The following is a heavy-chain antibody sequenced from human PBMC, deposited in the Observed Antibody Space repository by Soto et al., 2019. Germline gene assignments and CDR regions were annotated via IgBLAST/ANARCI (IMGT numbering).Heavy chain of an antibody. Sequence: SETLSLTCTVSGGSISSYYWSWIRQPPGKGLEWIGYIYYSGSTNYNPSLKSRVTISVDTSKNQFSLKLSSVTAADTAVYYCARDQLSGYSSGWYDYWGQGTLVTVSS. CDR2: IYYSGST. J-gene: IGHJ4*02. V-gene: IGHV4-59*01. D-gene: IGHD6-19*01. CDR3: ARDQLSGYSSGWYDY. CDR1: GGSISSYY.